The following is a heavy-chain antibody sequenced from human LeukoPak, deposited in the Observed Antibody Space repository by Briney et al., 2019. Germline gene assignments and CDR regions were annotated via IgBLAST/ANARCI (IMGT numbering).Heavy chain of an antibody. CDR1: GFTFSSYE. D-gene: IGHD2-2*01. CDR3: ARSLGRTSHASY. J-gene: IGHJ4*02. V-gene: IGHV3-48*03. CDR2: ISSSGSTI. Sequence: GGSLRLSCAASGFTFSSYEMNWVRQAPGKGLEWVSYISSSGSTIYYADSVKGRFTISGDNAKNSLYLQMNSLRAEDTAVYYCARSLGRTSHASYWGQATLVTVSS.